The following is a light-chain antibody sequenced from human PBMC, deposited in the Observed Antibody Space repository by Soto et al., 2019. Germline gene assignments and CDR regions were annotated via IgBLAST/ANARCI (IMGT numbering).Light chain of an antibody. CDR2: DVS. Sequence: SALTQPASVSGSPGQSITISCTGSSSDVGTYNSVSWYQQHAGKVPKLMIYDVSNRPSGISDRFSGSKSGNTASLTISGLQAEDEADYYCSSYTSSSTVVFGGGTTLTVL. CDR1: SSDVGTYNS. CDR3: SSYTSSSTVV. J-gene: IGLJ3*02. V-gene: IGLV2-14*01.